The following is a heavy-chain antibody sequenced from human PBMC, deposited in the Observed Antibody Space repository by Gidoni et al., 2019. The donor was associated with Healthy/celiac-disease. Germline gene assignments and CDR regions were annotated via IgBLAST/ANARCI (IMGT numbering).Heavy chain of an antibody. Sequence: QLQLQESGPGLVKPSETLSLTCTVSGGSISSSSYYWGWIRQPPGKGLEWIGSIYYSGSTYYNPSLKSRVTISVDTSKNQFSLKLSSVTAADTAVYYCARHIDYGDFDYWGQGTLVTVSS. V-gene: IGHV4-39*01. J-gene: IGHJ4*02. D-gene: IGHD4-17*01. CDR2: IYYSGST. CDR3: ARHIDYGDFDY. CDR1: GGSISSSSYY.